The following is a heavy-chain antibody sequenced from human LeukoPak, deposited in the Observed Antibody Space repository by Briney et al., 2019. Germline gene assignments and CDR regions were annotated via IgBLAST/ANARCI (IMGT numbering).Heavy chain of an antibody. CDR1: GFTFSNAW. D-gene: IGHD1-26*01. CDR3: TTWFVVGAALFDY. J-gene: IGHJ4*02. Sequence: GRSLRLSCAASGFTFSNAWMSWVRQAPGKGLEWVGRIKSKTDGGTTDYAAPVKGRFTISRDDSKNTLYLQMNSLKTEDTAVYYCTTWFVVGAALFDYWGQGTLVTVSS. CDR2: IKSKTDGGTT. V-gene: IGHV3-15*01.